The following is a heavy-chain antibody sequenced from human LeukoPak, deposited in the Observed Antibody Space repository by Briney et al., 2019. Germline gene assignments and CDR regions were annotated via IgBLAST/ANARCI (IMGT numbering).Heavy chain of an antibody. D-gene: IGHD3-16*01. J-gene: IGHJ6*03. CDR1: GGSISSSSYY. CDR2: IYYSGST. Sequence: SETLSLTCTVSGGSISSSSYYWSWIRQPPGKGLEWIGYIYYSGSTNYNPSLKSRVTISVDTSKNQFSLKLSSVTAADTAVYYCARETSQKGAHYMDVWGKGTTVTISS. V-gene: IGHV4-61*01. CDR3: ARETSQKGAHYMDV.